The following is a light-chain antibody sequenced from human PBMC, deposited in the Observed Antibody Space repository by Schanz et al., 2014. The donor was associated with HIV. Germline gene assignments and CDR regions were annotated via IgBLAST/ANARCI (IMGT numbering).Light chain of an antibody. Sequence: EIVLTQSPGTLSLSPGERATLSCRASQRVNSNLAWYQQKPAQAPRLLIYGASTRATGIPGRFSGSGSGTEFTLIISSLQSEDSAVYYCQQNNNWPLTFGGGTKVEIK. CDR1: QRVNSN. CDR3: QQNNNWPLT. CDR2: GAS. V-gene: IGKV3-15*01. J-gene: IGKJ4*01.